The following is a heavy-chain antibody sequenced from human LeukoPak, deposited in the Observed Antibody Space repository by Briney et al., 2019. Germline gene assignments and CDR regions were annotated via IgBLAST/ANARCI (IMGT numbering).Heavy chain of an antibody. CDR1: GFTFSNYS. V-gene: IGHV3-21*03. Sequence: PGGSLRLSCAASGFTFSNYSMNWVRQAPGKGLEWVSSISSSSSYIYYADSVKDRFTISRDNAKNSLYLQMNSLRAEDTTVYYCARGVVVAATPWDDAFDIWGQGTMVTVSS. CDR3: ARGVVVAATPWDDAFDI. J-gene: IGHJ3*02. CDR2: ISSSSSYI. D-gene: IGHD2-15*01.